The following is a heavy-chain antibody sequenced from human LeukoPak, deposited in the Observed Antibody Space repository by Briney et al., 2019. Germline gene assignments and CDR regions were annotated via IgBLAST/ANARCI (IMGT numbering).Heavy chain of an antibody. CDR1: GFTFSDYY. J-gene: IGHJ3*02. CDR2: ISSSGSTI. Sequence: GGSLRLSCAASGFTFSDYYMSWIRQAPGKGLEWVSYISSSGSTIYYADSVKGRFTISRDNAKNSLYLQMNSLRAEDTAVYYCAKDGRGGVPRAFDIWGQGTMVTVSS. CDR3: AKDGRGGVPRAFDI. D-gene: IGHD2-15*01. V-gene: IGHV3-11*01.